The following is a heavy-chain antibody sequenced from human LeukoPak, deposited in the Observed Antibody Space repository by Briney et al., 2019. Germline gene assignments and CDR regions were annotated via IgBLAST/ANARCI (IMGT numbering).Heavy chain of an antibody. Sequence: GESLKISCKGSGYRFTSYWIGWVRQMPGKGLEWMGIINPGDSDTRYTPSFQGHVTLSVDKSISTAFLQSSSLQDSGTAVYYCARQGSAVTLDYWGQGAMVTVSS. V-gene: IGHV5-51*01. CDR1: GYRFTSYW. CDR2: INPGDSDT. J-gene: IGHJ4*02. CDR3: ARQGSAVTLDY. D-gene: IGHD3-10*01.